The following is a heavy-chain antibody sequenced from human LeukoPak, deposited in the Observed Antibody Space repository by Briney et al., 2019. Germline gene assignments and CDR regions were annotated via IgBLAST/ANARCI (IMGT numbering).Heavy chain of an antibody. Sequence: GWSLRLSCSSSGVTFSGYALSWVRQAPGKRLEWVSSISTSITYIYYADSLKGRFTISTDNANNSLYLQMNSLRAEDRAVYYCARDNEQLRPVEHWGPGTPV. CDR1: GVTFSGYA. CDR2: ISTSITYI. CDR3: ARDNEQLRPVEH. V-gene: IGHV3-21*01. J-gene: IGHJ4*01. D-gene: IGHD6-6*01.